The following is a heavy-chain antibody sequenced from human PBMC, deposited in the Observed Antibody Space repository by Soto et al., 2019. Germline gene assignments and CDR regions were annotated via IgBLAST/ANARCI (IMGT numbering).Heavy chain of an antibody. Sequence: EVQLVESGGGLIQPGGSLRLSCAVSGFTVSNNYMSWVRQAPGKGLEGVSVIYSGGYTAYGDSVKGRFTISRDNSKNKLFLQMKSLGPADTAFLYCAAQRGGGGYWGQGTLVTVSS. J-gene: IGHJ4*02. CDR1: GFTVSNNY. V-gene: IGHV3-53*01. D-gene: IGHD6-25*01. CDR2: IYSGGYT. CDR3: AAQRGGGGY.